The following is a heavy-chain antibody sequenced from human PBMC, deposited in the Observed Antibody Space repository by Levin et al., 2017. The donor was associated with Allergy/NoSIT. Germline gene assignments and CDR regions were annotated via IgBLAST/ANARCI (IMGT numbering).Heavy chain of an antibody. J-gene: IGHJ5*02. D-gene: IGHD3-10*01. CDR1: GGSISSYY. CDR2: IYYSGST. V-gene: IGHV4-59*01. CDR3: ARDYGSGSYYNWFDP. Sequence: SQTLSLTCTVSGGSISSYYWSWIRQPPGKGLEWIGYIYYSGSTNYNPSLKSRVTISVDTSKNQFSLKLSSVTAADTAVYYCARDYGSGSYYNWFDPWSQGTLVTVSS.